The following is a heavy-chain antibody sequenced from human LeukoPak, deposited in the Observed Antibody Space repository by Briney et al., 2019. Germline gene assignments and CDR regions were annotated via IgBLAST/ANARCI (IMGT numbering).Heavy chain of an antibody. CDR3: ARDGKPGSGSYLTGWFDP. Sequence: SETLSLTCAVYGGSFSGYYWSWIRQPPGKGLEWIGEINHSGSTNYNPSLKSRVTISVDTSKNQFSLKLSSVTAADTAVYYCARDGKPGSGSYLTGWFDPWGQGTLVTVSS. CDR1: GGSFSGYY. J-gene: IGHJ5*02. V-gene: IGHV4-34*01. D-gene: IGHD3-10*01. CDR2: INHSGST.